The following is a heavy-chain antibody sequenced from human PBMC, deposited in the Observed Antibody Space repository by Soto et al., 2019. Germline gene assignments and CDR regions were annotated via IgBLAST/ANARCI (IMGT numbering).Heavy chain of an antibody. D-gene: IGHD2-15*01. CDR1: GLTFGNYA. CDR3: AKGSGGGRPYYFDN. V-gene: IGHV3-23*01. CDR2: INAGGDYT. Sequence: GGSLRLSCAASGLTFGNYAMGWVRQAPGKGLEWFSAINAGGDYTYSADYVKGRFTISRDNSKNTLYLQMDSLRVDDTAIYFCAKGSGGGRPYYFDNWGHGTLVTVSS. J-gene: IGHJ4*01.